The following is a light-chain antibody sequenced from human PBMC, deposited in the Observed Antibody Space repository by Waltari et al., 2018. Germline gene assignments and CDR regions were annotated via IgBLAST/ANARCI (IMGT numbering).Light chain of an antibody. V-gene: IGKV3-15*01. Sequence: EIVMTQSPATLSVSPGERVTLSCRASRSFSSHLAWYQQKPGQAPRRLISGTSTRATGIPARFSGSGSGTEFTLTISSLQSEDFAVYYCQQYNNRPYTFGQGTKLEI. J-gene: IGKJ2*01. CDR2: GTS. CDR3: QQYNNRPYT. CDR1: RSFSSH.